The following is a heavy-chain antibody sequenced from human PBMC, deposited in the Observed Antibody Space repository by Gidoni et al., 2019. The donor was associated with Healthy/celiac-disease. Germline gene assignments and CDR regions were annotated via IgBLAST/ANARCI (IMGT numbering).Heavy chain of an antibody. V-gene: IGHV4-34*01. CDR2: IDHSGST. Sequence: QVQLQQRGAGRLKPTETLSLTCAVYGGSFSGYYWSWIRQPPGKGLEWTGEIDHSGSTNYIPSLKSRVTISVDTSKTLFSLKLSSVTAADTAVYYCARGRNYDILTGYPSDWYFDLWGRGTLVPVSS. CDR1: GGSFSGYY. CDR3: ARGRNYDILTGYPSDWYFDL. D-gene: IGHD3-9*01. J-gene: IGHJ2*01.